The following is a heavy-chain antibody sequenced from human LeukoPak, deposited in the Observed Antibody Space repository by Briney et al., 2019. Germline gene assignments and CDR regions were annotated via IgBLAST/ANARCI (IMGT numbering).Heavy chain of an antibody. D-gene: IGHD6-13*01. J-gene: IGHJ5*02. CDR3: ARVGTGSSSINRFDP. CDR2: INHSGST. V-gene: IGHV4-34*01. CDR1: GGSFSGYY. Sequence: SETLSLTCAVYGGSFSGYYWSWIRQPPGKGLEWIGEINHSGSTNYNPSLKSRVTISVDTSKNQFSLKLSSVTAADTAVYYCARVGTGSSSINRFDPWGQGTLVTVSS.